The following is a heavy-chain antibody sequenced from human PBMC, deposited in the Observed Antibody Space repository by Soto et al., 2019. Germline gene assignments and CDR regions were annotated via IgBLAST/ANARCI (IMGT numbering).Heavy chain of an antibody. D-gene: IGHD6-19*01. V-gene: IGHV1-2*02. J-gene: IGHJ4*02. CDR2: INPNSGGT. CDR3: ARRSSGWSDY. CDR1: GYTFSDYY. Sequence: QVQLVQSGAEVKKPGASVKVSCKASGYTFSDYYMHWVRQAPGQGLEWMGWINPNSGGTNYAQKFQGRVTMTRDTSIGTAYMELTSLTSDDTAMYYCARRSSGWSDYWGQGTLVTVSS.